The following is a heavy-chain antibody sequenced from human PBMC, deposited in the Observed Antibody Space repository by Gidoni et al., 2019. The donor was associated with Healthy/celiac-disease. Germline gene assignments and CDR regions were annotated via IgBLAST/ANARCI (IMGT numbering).Heavy chain of an antibody. V-gene: IGHV1-3*01. CDR1: GYPFTDYA. J-gene: IGHJ4*02. CDR2: INAGNGNT. Sequence: QVQLVQSGPEVKKPGASVQVSCKASGYPFTDYAMHWVRQAPGQRLEWMGWINAGNGNTKSSEKLQGRVTITRDTSATTAYLELSSLTSEDTAVYYCARAYYDFWSATPLDYWGQGTLVTVSS. D-gene: IGHD3-3*01. CDR3: ARAYYDFWSATPLDY.